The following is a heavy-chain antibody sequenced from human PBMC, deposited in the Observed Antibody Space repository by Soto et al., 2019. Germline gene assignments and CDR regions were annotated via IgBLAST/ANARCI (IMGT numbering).Heavy chain of an antibody. V-gene: IGHV3-23*01. Sequence: PGGSLRLSCAASGFTFSSYGMHWVRQAPGKGLEWVAAISGSGGNTYYADSVKGRFTISRDNSKNTLYLQMNSLRAEDTAVYYCAKPRYFDWLLGDYWGQGTLVTVSS. CDR2: ISGSGGNT. CDR1: GFTFSSYG. D-gene: IGHD3-9*01. J-gene: IGHJ4*02. CDR3: AKPRYFDWLLGDY.